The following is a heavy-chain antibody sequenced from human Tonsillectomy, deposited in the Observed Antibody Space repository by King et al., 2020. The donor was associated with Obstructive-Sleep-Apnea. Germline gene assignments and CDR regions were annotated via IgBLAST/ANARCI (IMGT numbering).Heavy chain of an antibody. CDR2: LYYSGSS. D-gene: IGHD6-13*01. CDR3: VRTSLSSWFFDY. Sequence: QLQESGPGLLKPSQTLSLICGVSGTSISTDGYSWSWIRQPPGKGLEWIGYLYYSGSSHYNPSLKSRITISVDTSTNHFSLKLSSVTAADMAVYYCVRTSLSSWFFDYWGQGTLVTVSS. V-gene: IGHV4-30-4*07. CDR1: GTSISTDGYS. J-gene: IGHJ4*02.